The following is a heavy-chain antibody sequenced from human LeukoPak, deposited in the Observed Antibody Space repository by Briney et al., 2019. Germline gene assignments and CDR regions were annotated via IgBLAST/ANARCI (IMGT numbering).Heavy chain of an antibody. CDR1: GGSIISSSHY. J-gene: IGHJ4*02. D-gene: IGHD6-13*01. Sequence: SETLSLTCTVSGGSIISSSHYWAWIRQPPGQGLEWIGSIYYNGGTFYSPSLKSRASISVDTSKNQFSLKLSSVTAADTSVYFCAREEASAADYWGQGTLVTVSS. V-gene: IGHV4-39*01. CDR3: AREEASAADY. CDR2: IYYNGGT.